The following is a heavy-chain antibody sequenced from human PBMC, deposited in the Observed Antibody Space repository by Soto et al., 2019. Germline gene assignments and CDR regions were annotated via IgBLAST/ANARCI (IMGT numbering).Heavy chain of an antibody. CDR3: ARAYAGYADY. V-gene: IGHV4-39*01. J-gene: IGHJ4*02. CDR1: GGSISSSSYY. CDR2: IYYSGST. Sequence: PSETLSLTCTVSGGSISSSSYYWGWIRQPPGKGLEWIGSIYYSGSTYYNPSLKSRVTISVDTSKNQFSLKLSSVTAADPAVYYCARAYAGYADYWGQGALVTVSS. D-gene: IGHD5-12*01.